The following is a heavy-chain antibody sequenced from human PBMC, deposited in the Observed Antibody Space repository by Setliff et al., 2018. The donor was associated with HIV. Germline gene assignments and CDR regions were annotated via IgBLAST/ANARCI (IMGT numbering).Heavy chain of an antibody. CDR2: ISGSGGST. CDR3: ASSGSGSYINWFGP. J-gene: IGHJ5*02. CDR1: GFTFSSYP. Sequence: PGGSLRLSCAASGFTFSSYPMSWVRQSPGKGPEWVSAISGSGGSTYYADSVKGRFTISRDNSKDTLYLQMNSLRAEDTAVYYCASSGSGSYINWFGPWGQGTLVTVSS. D-gene: IGHD3-10*01. V-gene: IGHV3-23*01.